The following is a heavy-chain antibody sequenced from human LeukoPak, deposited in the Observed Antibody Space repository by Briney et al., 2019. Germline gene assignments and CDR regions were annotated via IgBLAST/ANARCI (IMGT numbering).Heavy chain of an antibody. CDR1: GFTFSSYA. CDR2: ISGSGGST. J-gene: IGHJ4*02. Sequence: QSGGSLRLSCAASGFTFSSYAMSWVRQAPGKGLERVSAISGSGGSTYYADSVKGRFTISRDNSKNTVYLQMDSLRAEDTAVYYCARDAGGAFGNYVNYFDYWGQGTLVTVSS. D-gene: IGHD4-11*01. V-gene: IGHV3-23*01. CDR3: ARDAGGAFGNYVNYFDY.